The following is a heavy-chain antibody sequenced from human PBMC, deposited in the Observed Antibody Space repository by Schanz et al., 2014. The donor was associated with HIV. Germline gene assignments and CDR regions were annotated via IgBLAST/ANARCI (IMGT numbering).Heavy chain of an antibody. CDR2: ISPYNGNT. Sequence: QVQLLQSGAEVKKPGSSVKVSCKVSGGTFSSFAISWVRQAPGQGLEWMGWISPYNGNTNYAQNLQDRVTMTTDTSTSTAYMELRSLTSDDTAVYYCARAYCSGGSCHDYWGQGTLVTVSS. J-gene: IGHJ4*02. CDR1: GGTFSSFA. D-gene: IGHD2-15*01. CDR3: ARAYCSGGSCHDY. V-gene: IGHV1-18*01.